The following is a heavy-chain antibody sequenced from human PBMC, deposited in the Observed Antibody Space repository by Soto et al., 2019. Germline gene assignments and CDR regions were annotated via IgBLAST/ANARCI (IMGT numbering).Heavy chain of an antibody. D-gene: IGHD4-17*01. CDR3: ARGSTYAPAYYYGMDA. Sequence: QVQLVQSGAEVKKPGASVKVSCKDSGYTFTSYDINWVRQATAQGLEWMGWMNPNSGNTGYAQKDQGRVTMTRDTTLSSAFMELSSLSSEDTAVYYSARGSTYAPAYYYGMDAWGQGTTVTVSS. J-gene: IGHJ6*02. CDR2: MNPNSGNT. CDR1: GYTFTSYD. V-gene: IGHV1-8*01.